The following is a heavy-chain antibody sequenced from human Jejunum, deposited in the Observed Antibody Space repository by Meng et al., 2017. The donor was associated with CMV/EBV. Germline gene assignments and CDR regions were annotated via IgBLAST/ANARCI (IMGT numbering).Heavy chain of an antibody. J-gene: IGHJ3*02. CDR2: RKPKNGDA. D-gene: IGHD1-1*01. Sequence: ASGYIFTGYYMRWGRQAPGQGLEWVGWRKPKNGDAEYAQKYQGRVTMTRDTSISTAYMELSRLTSDDTAVYYCARKNWNPDGLDIWGQGTMVTVSS. V-gene: IGHV1-2*02. CDR3: ARKNWNPDGLDI. CDR1: GYIFTGYY.